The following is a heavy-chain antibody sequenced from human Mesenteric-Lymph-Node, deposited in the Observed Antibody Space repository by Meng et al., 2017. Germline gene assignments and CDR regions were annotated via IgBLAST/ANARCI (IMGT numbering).Heavy chain of an antibody. Sequence: GGSLRLSCAASGFTFSSYAMHWARQAPGKGLEWVAVISYDGSNKYYADSVKGRFTISRDNSKNTLYLQMNSLRAEDTAVYYCARVMVRGYCSSTSCYAYYYGMDVWGQGTMVTVSS. CDR2: ISYDGSNK. D-gene: IGHD2-2*01. CDR1: GFTFSSYA. V-gene: IGHV3-30*01. CDR3: ARVMVRGYCSSTSCYAYYYGMDV. J-gene: IGHJ6*02.